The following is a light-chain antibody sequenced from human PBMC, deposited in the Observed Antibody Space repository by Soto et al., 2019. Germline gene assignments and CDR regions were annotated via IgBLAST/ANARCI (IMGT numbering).Light chain of an antibody. Sequence: DIQMTQSPSTLSASVGDRVAITCRASQNIGSRLAWYQQKPDEAPKLLIYDASSLESGVPLRFGGSGSGTDFILIISSLQPDDFATYYCQQCNTPFTFGGGTKVEIK. CDR3: QQCNTPFT. V-gene: IGKV1-5*01. J-gene: IGKJ4*01. CDR1: QNIGSR. CDR2: DAS.